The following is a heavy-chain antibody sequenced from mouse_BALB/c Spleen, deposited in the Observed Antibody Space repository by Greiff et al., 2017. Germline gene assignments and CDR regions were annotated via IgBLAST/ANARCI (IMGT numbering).Heavy chain of an antibody. CDR3: ARKGYRYDFDY. V-gene: IGHV1-7*01. J-gene: IGHJ2*01. CDR2: INPSTGYT. CDR1: GYTFTSYW. D-gene: IGHD2-14*01. Sequence: QVQLQQSGAELAKPGASVKMSCKASGYTFTSYWMHWVKQRPGQGLEWIGYINPSTGYTEYNQKFKDKATLTVDKSSSTAYIQLSSLTSEDSAVYYCARKGYRYDFDYWGQGTTLTVSS.